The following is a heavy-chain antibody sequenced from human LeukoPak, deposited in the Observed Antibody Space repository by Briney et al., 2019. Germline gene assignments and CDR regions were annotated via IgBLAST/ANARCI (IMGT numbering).Heavy chain of an antibody. CDR1: GFTFSSYE. Sequence: PGGSLRLSCAAPGFTFSSYEMNWVRQAPGKGLEWVSFISSSGSTIYYADSVKGRFTISRDDAKNSLYLQMNSLKTEDTAVYYCTTEEVAAIDYWGQGTLVTVSS. CDR3: TTEEVAAIDY. CDR2: ISSSGSTI. V-gene: IGHV3-48*03. J-gene: IGHJ4*02. D-gene: IGHD2-15*01.